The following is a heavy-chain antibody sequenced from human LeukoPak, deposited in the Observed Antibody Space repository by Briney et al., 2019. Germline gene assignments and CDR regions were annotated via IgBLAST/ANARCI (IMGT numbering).Heavy chain of an antibody. CDR3: ATTMVRGVMSNDAFDI. V-gene: IGHV3-21*01. Sequence: GGSLRLSCAASGFTFSSYSMNWVRQAPGKGLEWVSSISSSSSYIYYADSVKGRFTISRDNAKNSLYLQMNSLRAEDTAVYYCATTMVRGVMSNDAFDIWGQGTMVTVSP. D-gene: IGHD3-10*01. CDR1: GFTFSSYS. J-gene: IGHJ3*02. CDR2: ISSSSSYI.